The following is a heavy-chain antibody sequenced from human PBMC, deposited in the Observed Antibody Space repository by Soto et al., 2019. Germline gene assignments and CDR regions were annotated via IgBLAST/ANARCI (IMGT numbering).Heavy chain of an antibody. CDR1: GGSISSSNW. Sequence: SETLSLTCAVSGGSISSSNWWDWVRQPPGKGLEWIGEIYHSGSTNYNPSLKSRVTISIDKSKNQYSLKLSYVTAADTAVYYCARRAVGSWGTLSIDYGMDVWGQGTTVT. CDR2: IYHSGST. CDR3: ARRAVGSWGTLSIDYGMDV. J-gene: IGHJ6*02. V-gene: IGHV4-4*02. D-gene: IGHD1-26*01.